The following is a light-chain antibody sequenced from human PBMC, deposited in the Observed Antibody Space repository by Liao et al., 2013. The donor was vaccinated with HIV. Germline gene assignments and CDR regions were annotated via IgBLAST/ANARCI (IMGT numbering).Light chain of an antibody. J-gene: IGLJ1*01. V-gene: IGLV3-1*01. CDR2: QDS. CDR3: QAWDSSTHV. CDR1: KLGDRY. Sequence: SYELTQPPSVSVSPGQTASITCSGDKLGDRYACWYQQKPGQSPVLVIYQDSLRPSGIPERFSGSSSGNTATLTISGTQAMDEADYYCQAWDSSTHVFGTGTKVTVL.